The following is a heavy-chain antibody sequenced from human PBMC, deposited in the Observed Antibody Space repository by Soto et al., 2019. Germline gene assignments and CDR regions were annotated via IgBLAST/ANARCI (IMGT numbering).Heavy chain of an antibody. V-gene: IGHV4-30-4*08. CDR2: IYYSGST. J-gene: IGHJ4*02. CDR3: ASTTKGLDTAMVDY. Sequence: PSETLSLTCTVSGGSISSSSYYWGWIRQPPGKGLEWIGYIYYSGSTYYNPSLKSRVTISVDTSKNQFSLKLSSVTAADTAVYYCASTTKGLDTAMVDYWGQGTLVTVSS. CDR1: GGSISSSSYY. D-gene: IGHD5-18*01.